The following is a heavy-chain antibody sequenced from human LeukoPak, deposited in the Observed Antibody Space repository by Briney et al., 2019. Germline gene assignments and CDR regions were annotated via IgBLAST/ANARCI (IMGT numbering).Heavy chain of an antibody. J-gene: IGHJ4*02. D-gene: IGHD6-19*01. CDR3: ARDIAVSGNYFDY. CDR1: GFXFSNHW. V-gene: IGHV3-74*01. Sequence: GGSLRLSCAASGFXFSNHWMHWVRQAPGKGLVWVSRINSDMSSTNYADSVKGRFTISRDNAKNTLYLQMNSLRAEDTAVYYCARDIAVSGNYFDYWGQGTLVTVSS. CDR2: INSDMSST.